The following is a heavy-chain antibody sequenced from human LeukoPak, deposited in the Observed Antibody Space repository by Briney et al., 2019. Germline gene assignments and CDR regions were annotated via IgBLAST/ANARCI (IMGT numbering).Heavy chain of an antibody. CDR3: ARTQGNDAFDI. CDR1: GGSISIYY. V-gene: IGHV4-59*08. CDR2: IYYSGST. D-gene: IGHD1-1*01. Sequence: SETLSLTCTVSGGSISIYYWSWIRQPPGKGLEWIGYIYYSGSTYYNPSLKSRVTISVDTSKNQFSLKLSSVTAADTAVYYCARTQGNDAFDIWGQGTMVTVSS. J-gene: IGHJ3*02.